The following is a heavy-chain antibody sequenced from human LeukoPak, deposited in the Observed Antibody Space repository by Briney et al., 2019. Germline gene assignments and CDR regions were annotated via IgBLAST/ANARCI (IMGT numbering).Heavy chain of an antibody. V-gene: IGHV3-21*01. CDR1: GFTFSSYS. CDR2: ISSSSSYI. Sequence: GGSLRLSCAASGFTFSSYSMNWVRQAPGKGLEWVSPISSSSSYIYYADSVKGRFTISRDNAKNSLYLQMNSLRAEDTAVYYCARDGDYYDSSGYYYGAFDIWGQGTMVTVSS. CDR3: ARDGDYYDSSGYYYGAFDI. J-gene: IGHJ3*02. D-gene: IGHD3-22*01.